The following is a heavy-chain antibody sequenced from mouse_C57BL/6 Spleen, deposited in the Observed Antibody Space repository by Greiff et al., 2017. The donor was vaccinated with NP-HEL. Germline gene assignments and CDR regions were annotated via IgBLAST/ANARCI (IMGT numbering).Heavy chain of an antibody. CDR3: ARHKVFINTVVAPFDY. Sequence: EVQRVESGGDLVKPGGSLKLSCAASGFTFSSYGMSWVRQTPDKRLEWVATISSGGSYTYYPDSVKGRFTISRDNAKNTLYLQMSSLKSEDTAMYYCARHKVFINTVVAPFDYWGQGTTLTVSS. J-gene: IGHJ2*01. D-gene: IGHD1-1*01. V-gene: IGHV5-6*01. CDR2: ISSGGSYT. CDR1: GFTFSSYG.